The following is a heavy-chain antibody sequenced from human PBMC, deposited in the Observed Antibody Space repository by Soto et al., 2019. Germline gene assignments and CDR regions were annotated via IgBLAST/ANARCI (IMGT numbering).Heavy chain of an antibody. CDR3: ARDRDYGEIGYYYYYYGMDV. Sequence: SETLSLTCTVSGGSISSGDYYWSWIRQPPGKGLEWIGYIYYSGSTYYNPSLKRRVTISVDTSKNQFSLKLSSVTAADTAVYYCARDRDYGEIGYYYYYYGMDVWGQGTTVT. CDR2: IYYSGST. J-gene: IGHJ6*02. D-gene: IGHD4-17*01. V-gene: IGHV4-30-4*01. CDR1: GGSISSGDYY.